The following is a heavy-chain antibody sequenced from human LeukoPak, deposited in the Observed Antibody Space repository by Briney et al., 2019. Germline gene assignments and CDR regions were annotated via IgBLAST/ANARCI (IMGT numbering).Heavy chain of an antibody. J-gene: IGHJ4*02. D-gene: IGHD3-10*01. CDR2: INQDGSEK. Sequence: RGSLRLSCAASGFTFSTYCMSWVRQAPGKGLEWVANINQDGSEKYHVDSVKGRFTISRDNADNSLYLQMNSLRADDTAVYYCARGDYYGSGSYLFDYWGQGTLVSVSS. V-gene: IGHV3-7*03. CDR1: GFTFSTYC. CDR3: ARGDYYGSGSYLFDY.